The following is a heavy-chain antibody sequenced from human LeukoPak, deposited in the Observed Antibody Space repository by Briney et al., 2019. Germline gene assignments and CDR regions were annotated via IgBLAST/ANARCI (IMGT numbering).Heavy chain of an antibody. CDR1: GGSISSYY. Sequence: SETLSLTCTVSGGSISSYYWSWIRQPPGKGLEWIGYIYYSGSINYNPSLKSRVTISVDPSNYQFSLKLTSVTAADTALYYCARGVKIEYSSSSRNWYLDLWGRGTLVTVSS. D-gene: IGHD6-6*01. V-gene: IGHV4-59*08. CDR2: IYYSGSI. CDR3: ARGVKIEYSSSSRNWYLDL. J-gene: IGHJ2*01.